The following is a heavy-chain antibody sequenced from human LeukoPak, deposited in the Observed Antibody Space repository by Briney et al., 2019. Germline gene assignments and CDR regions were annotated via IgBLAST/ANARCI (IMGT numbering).Heavy chain of an antibody. CDR3: ARASWSYAYYFDY. V-gene: IGHV3-7*01. J-gene: IGHJ4*02. CDR2: IKQDGSEK. Sequence: GGSLRLSCAASGVTFSSYWMSWVRQAPGKGLEWVANIKQDGSEKYYVDSVKGRFTISRDNAKNSLYLQMNSLRAEDTAVYYCARASWSYAYYFDYWGQGTLVTVSS. CDR1: GVTFSSYW. D-gene: IGHD1-26*01.